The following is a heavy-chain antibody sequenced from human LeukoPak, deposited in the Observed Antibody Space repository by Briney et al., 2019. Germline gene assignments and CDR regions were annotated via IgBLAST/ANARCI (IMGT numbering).Heavy chain of an antibody. V-gene: IGHV1-2*02. CDR2: INPDSDVT. D-gene: IGHD2-15*01. J-gene: IGHJ5*02. CDR3: ARSDSYTWFDP. Sequence: ASVRVSCKASGYTFSDYYIHWVRQAPGQGLEWMGWINPDSDVTSYAQKFQGRVTMTRDTSISTVYVELSRLRSDDTAVYYCARSDSYTWFDPWGQGTLVTVSS. CDR1: GYTFSDYY.